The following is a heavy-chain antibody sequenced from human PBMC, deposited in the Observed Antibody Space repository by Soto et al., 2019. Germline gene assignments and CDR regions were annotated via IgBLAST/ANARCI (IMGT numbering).Heavy chain of an antibody. Sequence: EVQLLESGGGLVQPGGSLRLSCAASRFTFTNYAMSWVRQAPGKGLEWLSAISGSGGSTNYADSVKGRFTISRDNSKNTLYLQMNSLRVEDTALYYCTKYSRGGAGSGWSHDYWGHGTLVTVSS. CDR1: RFTFTNYA. CDR2: ISGSGGST. CDR3: TKYSRGGAGSGWSHDY. V-gene: IGHV3-23*01. J-gene: IGHJ4*01. D-gene: IGHD6-19*01.